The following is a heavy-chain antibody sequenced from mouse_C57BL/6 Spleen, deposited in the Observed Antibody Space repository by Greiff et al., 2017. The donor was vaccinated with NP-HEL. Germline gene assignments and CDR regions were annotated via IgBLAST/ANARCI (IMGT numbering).Heavy chain of an antibody. V-gene: IGHV1-61*01. D-gene: IGHD2-10*02. CDR3: ARGGSKETYWYFDV. CDR1: GYTFTSYW. CDR2: IYPSDSET. J-gene: IGHJ1*03. Sequence: VQLQQPGAELVRPGSSVKLSCKASGYTFTSYWMDWVKQRPGQGLEWIGNIYPSDSETHYNQKFKDKATLTVDKSSSTAYMQLSSLTSEDSAVYYCARGGSKETYWYFDVWGTGTTVTVSS.